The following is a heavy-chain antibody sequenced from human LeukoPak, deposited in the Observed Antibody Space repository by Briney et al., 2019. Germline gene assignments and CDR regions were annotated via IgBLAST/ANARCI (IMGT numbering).Heavy chain of an antibody. J-gene: IGHJ5*02. CDR3: AREVGEDIVVVPAAIPNWFDP. V-gene: IGHV1-69*04. Sequence: SVKVSCKASGGTFSSYAISWVRQAPGQGLEWMGRIIPILGIANYAQKFQGRVTITADKSTSTAYMELSSLRSEDTAVYYCAREVGEDIVVVPAAIPNWFDPWGQGTLVTVSS. D-gene: IGHD2-2*02. CDR2: IIPILGIA. CDR1: GGTFSSYA.